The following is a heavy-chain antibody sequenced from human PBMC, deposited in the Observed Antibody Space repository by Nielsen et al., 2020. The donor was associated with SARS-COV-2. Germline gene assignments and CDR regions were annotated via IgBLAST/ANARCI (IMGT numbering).Heavy chain of an antibody. CDR2: ISSSSSTI. Sequence: GESLKIYCAASGFTFSSYSMNWVRQAPGKGLEWVSYISSSSSTIYYADSVKGRFTISRDNAKNSLYLQMNSLRDVDSAVYYCAILEPTYYYYGMDVWGQGTTVTVSS. J-gene: IGHJ6*02. CDR3: AILEPTYYYYGMDV. V-gene: IGHV3-48*02. D-gene: IGHD1-1*01. CDR1: GFTFSSYS.